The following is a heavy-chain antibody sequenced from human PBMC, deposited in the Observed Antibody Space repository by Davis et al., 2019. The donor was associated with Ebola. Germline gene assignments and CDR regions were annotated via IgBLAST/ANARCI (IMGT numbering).Heavy chain of an antibody. V-gene: IGHV3-7*01. Sequence: GESLKISCEASGFTFSDYWMSWVRQAPGKGLEWVARIKTDGSEKYYVDSVKGRFTISRDNGKNSLYLQMDSLGVEDTAIYYCARGGSSRFDSWGQGTLVTVSS. D-gene: IGHD3-16*01. J-gene: IGHJ4*02. CDR1: GFTFSDYW. CDR2: IKTDGSEK. CDR3: ARGGSSRFDS.